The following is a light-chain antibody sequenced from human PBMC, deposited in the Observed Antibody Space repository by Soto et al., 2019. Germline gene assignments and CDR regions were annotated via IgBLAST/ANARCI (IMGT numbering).Light chain of an antibody. CDR3: QQYGSTPWT. V-gene: IGKV3D-20*01. J-gene: IGKJ1*01. CDR2: DAT. CDR1: QRVSNNF. Sequence: VVLTQFPGTLSLSPGEPATLSCGASQRVSNNFLGWYQQKPGLPPRLLIYDATSRANGIQGRFSGRGSGTHFTLTIRRLEPEDFAVYYCQQYGSTPWTFGRGTKVEMK.